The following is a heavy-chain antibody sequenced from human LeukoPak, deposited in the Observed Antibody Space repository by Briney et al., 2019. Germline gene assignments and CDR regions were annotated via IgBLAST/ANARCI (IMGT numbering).Heavy chain of an antibody. Sequence: SETLSLTCTVSGGSISIYYWSWIRQPPGQGLEWIGYIYYSGSTNYNPSLKSRVTISVDTSKNQFSLKLSSVTAADTAVYYCARRYDSTLYYYYYMDVWGKGTTVTVSS. D-gene: IGHD3-22*01. CDR1: GGSISIYY. CDR3: ARRYDSTLYYYYYMDV. CDR2: IYYSGST. V-gene: IGHV4-59*08. J-gene: IGHJ6*03.